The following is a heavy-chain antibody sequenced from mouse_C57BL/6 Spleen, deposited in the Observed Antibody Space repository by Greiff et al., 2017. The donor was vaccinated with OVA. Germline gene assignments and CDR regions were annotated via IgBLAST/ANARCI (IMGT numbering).Heavy chain of an antibody. D-gene: IGHD1-1*01. Sequence: VQLQQSGAELVKPGASVKMSCKASGYTFTSYWITWVKQRPGQGLEWIGDIYPGSGSTNYNEKFKSKATLTVDTSSSTAYMQLSSLTSEDSAVYYCARDYYGSRTLDYWGQGTTLTVSS. J-gene: IGHJ2*01. V-gene: IGHV1-55*01. CDR2: IYPGSGST. CDR1: GYTFTSYW. CDR3: ARDYYGSRTLDY.